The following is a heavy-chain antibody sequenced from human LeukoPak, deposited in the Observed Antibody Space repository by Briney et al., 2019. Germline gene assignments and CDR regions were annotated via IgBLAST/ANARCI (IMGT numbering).Heavy chain of an antibody. CDR1: SGSISSTSYY. V-gene: IGHV4-39*02. CDR3: AREGSTNILDY. J-gene: IGHJ4*02. D-gene: IGHD2-2*01. CDR2: IIYSGNT. Sequence: PSETLSLTCTASSGSISSTSYYWGWIRQPPGRGLEWIGGIIYSGNTYYNPSLKSRVTISVDTTKNQFSLKLTSVTAADTAVYYCAREGSTNILDYWGQGTLVTVSS.